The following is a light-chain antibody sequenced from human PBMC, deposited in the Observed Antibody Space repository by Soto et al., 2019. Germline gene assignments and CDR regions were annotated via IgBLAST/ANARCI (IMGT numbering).Light chain of an antibody. J-gene: IGLJ1*01. CDR1: RRDVGGYNY. CDR3: SSYTISNTPPFV. Sequence: QSALTQPASVSGSPGQSITISCTGTRRDVGGYNYVSWYQQYPGKSPKLLIYEVTHRPSGVSNRFSGSKSGNTASLTISGLQAEDEADYYCSSYTISNTPPFVFGTGTKV. V-gene: IGLV2-14*01. CDR2: EVT.